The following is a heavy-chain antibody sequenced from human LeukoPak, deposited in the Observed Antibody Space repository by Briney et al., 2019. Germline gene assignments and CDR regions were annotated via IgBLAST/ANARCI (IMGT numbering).Heavy chain of an antibody. D-gene: IGHD3-22*01. Sequence: GESPKISFKGSGYRFTSYWIGWVRQMPGKGLEWMRIIYPGDSDTRYSPSFQGQVTISADKSISTAYLQWSSLKASDTAMYYCAIDGGYYDSSGYYPYYFDYWGQGTLVTVSS. CDR1: GYRFTSYW. V-gene: IGHV5-51*01. CDR2: IYPGDSDT. J-gene: IGHJ4*02. CDR3: AIDGGYYDSSGYYPYYFDY.